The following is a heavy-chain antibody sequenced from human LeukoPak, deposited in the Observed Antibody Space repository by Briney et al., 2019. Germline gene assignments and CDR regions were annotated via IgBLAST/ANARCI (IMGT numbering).Heavy chain of an antibody. J-gene: IGHJ3*02. CDR2: ISYDGSDN. Sequence: GGSLRLSCAASGFNFNSYGIHWVRQAPGKGLEWVAVISYDGSDNYYADSVKGRFTISRDNSKNTLYLQMNSLRAEDTAVYYCARRPGDYGAFDIWGQGTMVTVSS. D-gene: IGHD4-17*01. V-gene: IGHV3-30*03. CDR1: GFNFNSYG. CDR3: ARRPGDYGAFDI.